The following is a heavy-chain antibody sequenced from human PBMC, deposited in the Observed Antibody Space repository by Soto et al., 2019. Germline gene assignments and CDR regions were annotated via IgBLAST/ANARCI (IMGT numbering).Heavy chain of an antibody. CDR3: ARGYWFDP. CDR1: GGSIFSDD. Sequence: SETLSLTCTVSGGSIFSDDWTWIRQPPGKGLEWIGYISRSGSSSYAPSLKGRVTFSTDTSKNQVSLKMTYVTVADTAVYYCARGYWFDPWGPGTLVTVSS. V-gene: IGHV4-59*01. J-gene: IGHJ5*02. CDR2: ISRSGSS.